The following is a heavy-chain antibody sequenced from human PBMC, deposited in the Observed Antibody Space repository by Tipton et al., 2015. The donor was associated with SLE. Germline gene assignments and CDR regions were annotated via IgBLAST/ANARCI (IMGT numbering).Heavy chain of an antibody. D-gene: IGHD4-17*01. Sequence: SLRLSCAASQFSFSLYVMTWVRQAPGKGLEWVSTISRGGSSTYYADPVKGRFTISRDNSKNTVYLQLNSLRAADTAVYYCAKGQGVTRYYYYGMDVWGQGTTVTVSS. CDR2: ISRGGSST. V-gene: IGHV3-23*01. J-gene: IGHJ6*02. CDR1: QFSFSLYV. CDR3: AKGQGVTRYYYYGMDV.